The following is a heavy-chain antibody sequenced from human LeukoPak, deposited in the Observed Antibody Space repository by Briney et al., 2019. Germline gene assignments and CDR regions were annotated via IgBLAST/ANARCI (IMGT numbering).Heavy chain of an antibody. Sequence: SETLSLTCTVSAGSISSYYWTWIRQPPGKGLEWVGYIYYSGSANYNPSLKSRVAISLDTSKNQFSLKLSSVTAADTAIYYCARGRPDFWTNFYTYFLDSWGQGTLVTVSS. V-gene: IGHV4-59*01. D-gene: IGHD3/OR15-3a*01. CDR2: IYYSGSA. CDR1: AGSISSYY. J-gene: IGHJ4*02. CDR3: ARGRPDFWTNFYTYFLDS.